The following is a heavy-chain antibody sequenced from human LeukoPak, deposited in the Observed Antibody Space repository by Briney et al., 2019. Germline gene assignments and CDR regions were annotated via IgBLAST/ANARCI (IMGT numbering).Heavy chain of an antibody. J-gene: IGHJ3*02. CDR1: GFSFTTYW. CDR3: AKDITVDYGDYEDAFDI. CDR2: IKQDGTEK. V-gene: IGHV3-7*03. D-gene: IGHD4-17*01. Sequence: GGSLRLSCAASGFSFTTYWMGWVRQAPGKGLEWVANIKQDGTEKYYVDSVKGRFTISRDNAKNSLYLQMNSLRAEDMALYYCAKDITVDYGDYEDAFDIWGQGTMVTVSS.